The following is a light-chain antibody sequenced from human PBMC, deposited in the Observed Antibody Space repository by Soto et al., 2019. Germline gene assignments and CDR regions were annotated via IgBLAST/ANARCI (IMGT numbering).Light chain of an antibody. CDR2: GAS. V-gene: IGKV3-15*01. CDR1: QSVSRN. J-gene: IGKJ4*01. Sequence: ETVMTQSPATLSVSPGERTTLSCRASQSVSRNLAWYQQRPGQTPRLLFYGASTRATGIPARFSASGSGTEFTLTISSLQSADFAVYYCQQYNNWPLTFGGGTKVAIE. CDR3: QQYNNWPLT.